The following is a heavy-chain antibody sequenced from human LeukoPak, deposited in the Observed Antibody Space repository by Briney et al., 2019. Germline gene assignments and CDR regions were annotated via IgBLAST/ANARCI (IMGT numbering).Heavy chain of an antibody. V-gene: IGHV4-39*07. CDR3: ARDRGYYDSSGYYPLDAFDI. Sequence: SSETLSLTCTVSGGSISSSSYYWGWIRQPPGKGLEWIGSNYYSGSTYYNPPLKSPVTMSVDTSKNQFSLKLSSVTAADTAVYYCARDRGYYDSSGYYPLDAFDIWGQGTMVTVSS. CDR2: NYYSGST. CDR1: GGSISSSSYY. J-gene: IGHJ3*02. D-gene: IGHD3-22*01.